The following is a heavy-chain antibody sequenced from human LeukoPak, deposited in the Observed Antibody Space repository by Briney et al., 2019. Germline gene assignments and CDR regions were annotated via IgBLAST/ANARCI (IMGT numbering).Heavy chain of an antibody. Sequence: ASETLSLTCGVYGGSFSGYYWSWIRQPPGKGLEWIGEINESGGTDYNASLKSRVTISVDMSKNHFSLRLTSVTAADTAVYYCARGEKWDLHAFDIWGQGTMVTVSS. CDR2: INESGGT. D-gene: IGHD1-26*01. CDR3: ARGEKWDLHAFDI. J-gene: IGHJ3*02. V-gene: IGHV4-34*01. CDR1: GGSFSGYY.